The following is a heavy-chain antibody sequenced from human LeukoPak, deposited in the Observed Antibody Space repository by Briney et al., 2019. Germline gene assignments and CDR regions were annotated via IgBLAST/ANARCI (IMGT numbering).Heavy chain of an antibody. CDR1: GFTVSSNY. D-gene: IGHD3-10*02. CDR3: ATGRMFGDFDS. Sequence: GGSLRLSCAASGFTVSSNYMSWVRQAPGKGLESVSIIYSGGSTYYADSVKGRFTISRDNSKNTLYLQMNSLRAEDTAVYYCATGRMFGDFDSWGQGTLVTVSS. V-gene: IGHV3-53*01. CDR2: IYSGGST. J-gene: IGHJ4*02.